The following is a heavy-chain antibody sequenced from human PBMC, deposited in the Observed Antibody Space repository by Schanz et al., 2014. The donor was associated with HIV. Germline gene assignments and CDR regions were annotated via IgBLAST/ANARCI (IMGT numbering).Heavy chain of an antibody. CDR1: GGTFSSFA. CDR3: VGWPGSSWYRWFDP. CDR2: IIPIFGTA. J-gene: IGHJ5*02. D-gene: IGHD6-13*01. Sequence: QVQLVQSGAEVKKPGSSVKVSCQASGGTFSSFAVSWVRQAPGQGLEWMGGIIPIFGTAKYAQKFQGRVTITVDESTTTANMELSSLRSEDTAVYYCVGWPGSSWYRWFDPWGQGTLVTVS. V-gene: IGHV1-69*01.